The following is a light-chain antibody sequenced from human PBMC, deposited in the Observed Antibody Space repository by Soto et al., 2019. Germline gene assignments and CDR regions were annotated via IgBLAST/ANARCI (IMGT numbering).Light chain of an antibody. V-gene: IGLV2-23*01. J-gene: IGLJ2*01. CDR3: CSYSRTSTLL. CDR2: EGT. Sequence: QSALTQPASLSGSPGQSITISCTGTSSDVGSYNLVSWYQQHPGKAPKLMIYEGTKRPSGVSNRFSGSKSGNTASLTISGLQAEDEADYYCCSYSRTSTLLFGGGTKPTVL. CDR1: SSDVGSYNL.